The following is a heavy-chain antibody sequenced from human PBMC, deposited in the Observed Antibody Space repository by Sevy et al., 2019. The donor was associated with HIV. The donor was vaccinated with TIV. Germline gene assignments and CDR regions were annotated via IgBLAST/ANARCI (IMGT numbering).Heavy chain of an antibody. CDR1: GGSFSGYY. V-gene: IGHV4-34*01. J-gene: IGHJ6*02. D-gene: IGHD3-3*01. CDR3: ARADQGITIFGYGMDV. Sequence: TLSLTCAVYGGSFSGYYWSWIRQPPGKGLEWIGEINHSGSTNYNPSLKSRVTISVDTSKNQFSLKLSSVTAADTAVYYCARADQGITIFGYGMDVWGQGTTVTVSS. CDR2: INHSGST.